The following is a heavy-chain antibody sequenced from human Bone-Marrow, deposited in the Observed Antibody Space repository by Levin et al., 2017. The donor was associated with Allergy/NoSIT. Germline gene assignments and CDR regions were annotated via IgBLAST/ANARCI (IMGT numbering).Heavy chain of an antibody. CDR3: ARLAGDYTVYDH. CDR1: GFTFSNYW. D-gene: IGHD3-22*01. CDR2: IKQDGSQQ. J-gene: IGHJ4*02. V-gene: IGHV3-7*01. Sequence: GGSLRLSCAASGFTFSNYWMAWVRQAPRKGLEWVANIKQDGSQQLYVDSVRGRLTVSRDNAKNSLFLQMHSLRAEDTAVYYCARLAGDYTVYDHWGPGTLVTVSS.